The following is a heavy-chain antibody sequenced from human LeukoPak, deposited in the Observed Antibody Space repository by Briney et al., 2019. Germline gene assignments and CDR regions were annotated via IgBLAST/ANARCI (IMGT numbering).Heavy chain of an antibody. CDR1: GGSISNSDSY. CDR2: IYTTGSP. V-gene: IGHV4-61*02. J-gene: IGHJ5*02. CDR3: ARDRGITTARGVPSWFDP. Sequence: SETLSLTCTVSGGSISNSDSYWTWIRQPAGKGLEWIVRIYTTGSPNYSPSLKSRVTISLDTSTNQFSLKLTSVSAADTAVYYCARDRGITTARGVPSWFDPWGQGTLVTVSS. D-gene: IGHD3-10*01.